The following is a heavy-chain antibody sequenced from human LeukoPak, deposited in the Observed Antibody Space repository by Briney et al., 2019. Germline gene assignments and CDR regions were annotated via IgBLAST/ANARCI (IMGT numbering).Heavy chain of an antibody. J-gene: IGHJ4*02. CDR1: GFTFSRFG. Sequence: GGSLRLSCAASGFTFSRFGMHWVRQAPGKGLEWVAVISNDGTNKYYADSVKGRFTISRDNSKNTLYLQMNSLRAEDTAVFYCVKPYYTAKEFYYFDYWGQGTLVAVSS. V-gene: IGHV3-30*18. CDR3: VKPYYTAKEFYYFDY. CDR2: ISNDGTNK. D-gene: IGHD3-22*01.